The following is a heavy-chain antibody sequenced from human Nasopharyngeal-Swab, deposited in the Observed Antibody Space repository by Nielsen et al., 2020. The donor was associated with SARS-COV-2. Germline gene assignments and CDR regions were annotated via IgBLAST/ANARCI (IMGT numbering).Heavy chain of an antibody. CDR1: GYTFTSYA. J-gene: IGHJ3*02. D-gene: IGHD6-19*01. V-gene: IGHV7-4-1*02. Sequence: ASVKVSCKASGYTFTSYAMNWVRQAPGQGLEWMGWINTNTGNPTYAQGFTGRFVFSLDTSVSTAYLQISSLKAEDTAVYYCAVASSGWYFPQGAFDIWGQGTMVTVSS. CDR3: AVASSGWYFPQGAFDI. CDR2: INTNTGNP.